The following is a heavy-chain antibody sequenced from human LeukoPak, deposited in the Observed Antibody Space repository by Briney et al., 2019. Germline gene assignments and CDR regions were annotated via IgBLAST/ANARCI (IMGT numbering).Heavy chain of an antibody. CDR2: ISWNSGSI. D-gene: IGHD3-9*01. CDR3: AKDLRYFDWSLDY. J-gene: IGHJ4*02. V-gene: IGHV3-9*01. Sequence: GGSLRLSCVVSGFTFRNYEMNWVRQSPGKGLEWVSGISWNSGSIGYADSVKGRFTISRDNAKNSLYLQMNSLRAEDTALYYCAKDLRYFDWSLDYWGQGTLVTVSS. CDR1: GFTFRNYE.